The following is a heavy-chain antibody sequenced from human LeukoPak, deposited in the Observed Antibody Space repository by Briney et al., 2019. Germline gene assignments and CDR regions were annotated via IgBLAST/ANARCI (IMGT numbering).Heavy chain of an antibody. D-gene: IGHD1-14*01. J-gene: IGHJ4*02. Sequence: GGSLRLSCAASGFTFDDYAMHWVRQAPGKGLEWVSGISWNSGSIGYADSVKGRFTTSRDNAKNSLYLQMNSLRAEDTALYYCAKDSTGTLDYWGQGTLVTVSS. V-gene: IGHV3-9*01. CDR2: ISWNSGSI. CDR3: AKDSTGTLDY. CDR1: GFTFDDYA.